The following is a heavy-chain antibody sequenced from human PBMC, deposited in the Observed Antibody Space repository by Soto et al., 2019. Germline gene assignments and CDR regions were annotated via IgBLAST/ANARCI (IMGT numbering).Heavy chain of an antibody. J-gene: IGHJ4*02. CDR3: ARHGYDGSGYGSFDY. CDR2: IYYSGST. CDR1: GGSISSSSYY. V-gene: IGHV4-39*01. D-gene: IGHD3-22*01. Sequence: SETLSLTCTVSGGSISSSSYYWGWIRQPPGKGLEWIGSIYYSGSTYYNPSLKSRVTISVDTSKNQFSLKLSSVTAADTAVYYCARHGYDGSGYGSFDYWGQGTLVTVSS.